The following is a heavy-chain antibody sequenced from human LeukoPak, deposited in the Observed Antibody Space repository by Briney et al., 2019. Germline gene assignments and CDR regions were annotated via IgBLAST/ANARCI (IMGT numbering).Heavy chain of an antibody. CDR1: GVTFSRYW. CDR2: IKQDGSEK. CDR3: ARDAWRLSYYDDYGGLLN. J-gene: IGHJ4*02. Sequence: GGSLRLSCAVSGVTFSRYWMSWVRQAPGKGLEWVANIKQDGSEKYYVDSVTGRFTIFRDNANNSLYLQMNSLRAEDTAVYYCARDAWRLSYYDDYGGLLNWGQGTLVTVSS. D-gene: IGHD3-22*01. V-gene: IGHV3-7*01.